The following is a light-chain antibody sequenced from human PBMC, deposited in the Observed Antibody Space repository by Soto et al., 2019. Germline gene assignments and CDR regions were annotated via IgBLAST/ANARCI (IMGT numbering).Light chain of an antibody. J-gene: IGKJ5*01. V-gene: IGKV3-20*01. CDR3: QQYGSSLIT. Sequence: ENVLTQSPGTLSLSPGDRATLSCRASESVSSSYFAWYQQKDGQAPRLLIYAASNRASGTTYRFSGSGSGTDFTLTISRREPEDFAVYYCQQYGSSLITFGQGARLEMK. CDR2: AAS. CDR1: ESVSSSY.